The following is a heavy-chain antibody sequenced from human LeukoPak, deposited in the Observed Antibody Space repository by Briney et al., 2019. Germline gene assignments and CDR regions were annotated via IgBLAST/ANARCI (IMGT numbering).Heavy chain of an antibody. J-gene: IGHJ4*02. V-gene: IGHV4-31*03. D-gene: IGHD6-13*01. CDR1: GGSISSGGYY. CDR2: IYYSGST. Sequence: TASETLSLTCTVSGGSISSGGYYWSWIRQHPGKGLEWIGYIYYSGSTYYNPSLKSRVTISVDTSKNQFSLKLSSVTAADTAVYYCARALYSSSWPFIDYWGQGTLVTVSS. CDR3: ARALYSSSWPFIDY.